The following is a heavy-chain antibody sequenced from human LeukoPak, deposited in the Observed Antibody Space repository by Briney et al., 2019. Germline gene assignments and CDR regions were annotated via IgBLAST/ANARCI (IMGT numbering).Heavy chain of an antibody. Sequence: GASVKVSCKASGGTFSSYAISWVRQAPGQGLEWMGGIIPIFSTANYAQKFQGRVTITADESTSTAYMELSSLRSEDTAVYYCAREGSSSSGRFDPWGQGTLVTVSS. J-gene: IGHJ5*02. CDR2: IIPIFSTA. D-gene: IGHD6-6*01. V-gene: IGHV1-69*13. CDR1: GGTFSSYA. CDR3: AREGSSSSGRFDP.